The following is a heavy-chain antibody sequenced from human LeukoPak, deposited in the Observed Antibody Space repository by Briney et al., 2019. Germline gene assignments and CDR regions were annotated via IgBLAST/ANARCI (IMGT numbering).Heavy chain of an antibody. D-gene: IGHD3-16*01. CDR1: KFMFSAYN. CDR3: ARDFNWAFDY. Sequence: GGSLRLSCAASKFMFSAYNMHWVRQVPGKGLEWLAIISHDGNAGHYADSVKGRFTISRDNSKDTVDLQMNSLRADDTAVYYCARDFNWAFDYWGQGTLVTVSS. J-gene: IGHJ4*02. CDR2: ISHDGNAG. V-gene: IGHV3-30-3*01.